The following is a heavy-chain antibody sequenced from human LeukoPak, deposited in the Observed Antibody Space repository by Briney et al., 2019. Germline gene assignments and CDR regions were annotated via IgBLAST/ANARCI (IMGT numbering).Heavy chain of an antibody. V-gene: IGHV3-33*01. CDR1: GFTLSSYG. J-gene: IGHJ3*02. CDR2: IWYDGSNK. D-gene: IGHD3-10*01. CDR3: ARPFSSGRNDAFDI. Sequence: GGSLRLSCAASGFTLSSYGMHWVRQAPGKGLEGVAVIWYDGSNKYYADSVKGRFTISRDNSKNTLYLQMNSLRAEDTAVYYCARPFSSGRNDAFDIWGQGTMVTVSS.